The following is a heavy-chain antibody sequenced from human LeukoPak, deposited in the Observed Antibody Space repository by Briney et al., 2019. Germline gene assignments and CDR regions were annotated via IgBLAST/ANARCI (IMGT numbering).Heavy chain of an antibody. J-gene: IGHJ4*02. CDR2: IYYSGST. CDR3: ARVTRLAGYDSSGYYYKDYFDY. V-gene: IGHV4-59*01. D-gene: IGHD3-22*01. CDR1: GGSISSYY. Sequence: SETLSLTCTVSGGSISSYYWSWIRQPPGKGLEWIGYIYYSGSTNYNPSLKSRVTISVDTSKNQFSLKLSSVTAADTAVYYCARVTRLAGYDSSGYYYKDYFDYWGQGTLVTVSS.